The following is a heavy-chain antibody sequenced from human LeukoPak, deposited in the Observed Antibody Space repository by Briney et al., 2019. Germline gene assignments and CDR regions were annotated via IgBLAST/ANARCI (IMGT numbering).Heavy chain of an antibody. CDR1: GFIFRNYA. CDR3: AKWGDYDILTGYYVSDF. CDR2: ITGSGDTT. J-gene: IGHJ4*02. Sequence: PGASLRLCCAASGFIFRNYAMSWVRQAPGKGLEWVSAITGSGDTTYYADSVKGRFTISRDNSKNTLYVEMNTLRAEDTAVYYCAKWGDYDILTGYYVSDFWGQGTLVTVSS. D-gene: IGHD3-9*01. V-gene: IGHV3-23*01.